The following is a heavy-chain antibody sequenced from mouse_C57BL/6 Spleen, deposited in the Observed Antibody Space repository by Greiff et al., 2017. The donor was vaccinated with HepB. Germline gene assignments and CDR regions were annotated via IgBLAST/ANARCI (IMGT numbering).Heavy chain of an antibody. Sequence: KQSCKASGYTFTSYWMHWVKQRPGQGLEWIGEIDPSDSYTNYNQKFKGKSTLTVDKSSSTAYMQLSSLTSEDSAVYYCARGGLTVVATDWYFDVWGTGTTVTVSS. J-gene: IGHJ1*03. D-gene: IGHD1-1*01. V-gene: IGHV1-69*01. CDR1: GYTFTSYW. CDR2: IDPSDSYT. CDR3: ARGGLTVVATDWYFDV.